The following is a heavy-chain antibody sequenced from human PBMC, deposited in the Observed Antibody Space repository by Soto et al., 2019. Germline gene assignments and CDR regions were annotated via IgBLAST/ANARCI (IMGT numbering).Heavy chain of an antibody. J-gene: IGHJ6*02. CDR1: GYTFTSYG. D-gene: IGHD3-9*01. CDR3: ARASPYYDILAGYYNYYYYGMDV. CDR2: ISAYNGNT. Sequence: ASVKVSCKASGYTFTSYGISWVRQAPGQGLEWMGWISAYNGNTNYAQKLQGRVTMTTDTSTSTTYMELRSLRSDDTDVYYWARASPYYDILAGYYNYYYYGMDVWGQGTTVTVSS. V-gene: IGHV1-18*01.